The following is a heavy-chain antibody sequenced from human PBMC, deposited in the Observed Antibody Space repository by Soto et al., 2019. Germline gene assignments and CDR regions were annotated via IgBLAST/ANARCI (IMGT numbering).Heavy chain of an antibody. Sequence: AGSLRLSCAASGFTFSSYSMNWVRQAPGKGLEWVSSISSSSSYIYYADSVKGRFTISRDNAKNSLYLQMNSLRDEDTAVYYCARVHPRNYDFWSGTIRNAFDIWGQGTMVTVSS. CDR3: ARVHPRNYDFWSGTIRNAFDI. D-gene: IGHD3-3*01. CDR1: GFTFSSYS. CDR2: ISSSSSYI. V-gene: IGHV3-21*01. J-gene: IGHJ3*02.